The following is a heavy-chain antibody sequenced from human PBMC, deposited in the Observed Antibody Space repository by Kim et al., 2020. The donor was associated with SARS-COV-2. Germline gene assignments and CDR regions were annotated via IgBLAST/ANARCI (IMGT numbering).Heavy chain of an antibody. V-gene: IGHV3-30-3*01. CDR2: ISYDGSNK. Sequence: GGSLRLSCAASGFTFSSYAMHWVRQAPGKGLEWVAVISYDGSNKYYADSVKGRFTISRDNSKNTLYLQMNSLRAEDTAVYYCARDHKFMVRGVIMTGGCYFDYWGQGTLVTVSS. J-gene: IGHJ4*02. D-gene: IGHD3-10*01. CDR3: ARDHKFMVRGVIMTGGCYFDY. CDR1: GFTFSSYA.